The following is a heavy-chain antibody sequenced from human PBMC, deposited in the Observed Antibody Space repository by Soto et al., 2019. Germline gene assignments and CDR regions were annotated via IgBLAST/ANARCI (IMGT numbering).Heavy chain of an antibody. Sequence: QVQLVESGGNVVQPGRSLRLSCAASGFKVSSYGMHWVRQAPGKGLEWVAVISSDATTKNYADSVKGRVTSSRDNSNNSIYLQKDSLRPEDTAFYYCAKLMASEVPNMDPWGRGTAVTVSS. CDR3: AKLMASEVPNMDP. D-gene: IGHD1-1*01. V-gene: IGHV3-30*18. CDR1: GFKVSSYG. CDR2: ISSDATTK. J-gene: IGHJ6*02.